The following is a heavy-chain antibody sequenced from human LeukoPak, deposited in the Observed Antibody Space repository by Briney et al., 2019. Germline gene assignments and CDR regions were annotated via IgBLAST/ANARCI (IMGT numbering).Heavy chain of an antibody. CDR2: INHSGST. J-gene: IGHJ5*02. Sequence: SETLSLTCAVYGGSFSGHYWSWIRQPPGKGLEWIGEINHSGSTNYNPSLKSRVTISVDTSKNQFSLKLSSVTAADTAVYYCASWSRVSCSGGSCYSYGGWFDPWGQGTLVTVSS. CDR3: ASWSRVSCSGGSCYSYGGWFDP. D-gene: IGHD2-15*01. CDR1: GGSFSGHY. V-gene: IGHV4-34*01.